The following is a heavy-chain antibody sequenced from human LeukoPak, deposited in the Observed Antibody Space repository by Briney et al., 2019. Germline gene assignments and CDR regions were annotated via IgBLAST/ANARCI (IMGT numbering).Heavy chain of an antibody. D-gene: IGHD4-17*01. J-gene: IGHJ4*02. Sequence: PGRSLRLSCAASGFTFSSYGMHWVRQAPGKGLEWVAVISYDGSNKYYADSVKGRFTISRDNSKNTLYLQMNSLRAEDTAVYYCAKDLGTVTTPFDYWGQGTLVTVSS. CDR2: ISYDGSNK. CDR1: GFTFSSYG. CDR3: AKDLGTVTTPFDY. V-gene: IGHV3-30*18.